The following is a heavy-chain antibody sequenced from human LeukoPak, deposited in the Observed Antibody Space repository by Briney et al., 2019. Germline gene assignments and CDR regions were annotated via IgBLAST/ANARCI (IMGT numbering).Heavy chain of an antibody. CDR3: ARGSPGYGMDV. Sequence: SETLSLTCAVYGGSFSGYYWSWIRQPPGKRLEWIGEINHSGSTNYNPSLKSRVTISVDTSKNQFSLKLSSVTAADTAVYYCARGSPGYGMDVWGKGTTVTVSS. V-gene: IGHV4-34*01. CDR1: GGSFSGYY. J-gene: IGHJ6*04. CDR2: INHSGST.